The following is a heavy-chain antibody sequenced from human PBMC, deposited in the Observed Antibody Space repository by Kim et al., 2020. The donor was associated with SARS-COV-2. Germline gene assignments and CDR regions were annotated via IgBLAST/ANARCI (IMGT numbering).Heavy chain of an antibody. CDR3: ARGMYSSGRYPFDY. CDR1: GGSFSGYY. D-gene: IGHD6-19*01. J-gene: IGHJ4*02. Sequence: SETLSLTCAVYGGSFSGYYWSWIRQPPGKGLEWIGEINHSGSTNYNPSLKNRVTISVDTSKNQFSLKLSSVTAADTAVYYCARGMYSSGRYPFDYCGQGTLVTVSS. CDR2: INHSGST. V-gene: IGHV4-34*01.